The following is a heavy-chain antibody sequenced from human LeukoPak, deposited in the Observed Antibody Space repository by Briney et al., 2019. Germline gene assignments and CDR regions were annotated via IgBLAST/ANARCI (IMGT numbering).Heavy chain of an antibody. Sequence: ASVKVSCKVSGYTLTELSMHWVRQAPGKGLEWMGGFDPEDGETIYAQKFQERVTITRDMSTSTAYMELSSLRSEDTAVYYCARDQTKSEWSAVVWGQGTTVTVSS. CDR2: FDPEDGET. V-gene: IGHV1-24*01. CDR1: GYTLTELS. D-gene: IGHD2-2*01. CDR3: ARDQTKSEWSAVV. J-gene: IGHJ6*02.